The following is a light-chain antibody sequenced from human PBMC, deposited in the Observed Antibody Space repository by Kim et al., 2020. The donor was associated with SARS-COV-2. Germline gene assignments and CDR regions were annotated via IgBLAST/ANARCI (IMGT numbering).Light chain of an antibody. Sequence: QRVTIPCTGSSSNIGAGYDVHWYQQLPGTAPKLLIYGNSNRPSGVPDRFSGSKSGTSASLAITGLQAEDEADYYCQSYDSSLSAQVFGGGTKLTVL. J-gene: IGLJ2*01. CDR1: SSNIGAGYD. V-gene: IGLV1-40*01. CDR3: QSYDSSLSAQV. CDR2: GNS.